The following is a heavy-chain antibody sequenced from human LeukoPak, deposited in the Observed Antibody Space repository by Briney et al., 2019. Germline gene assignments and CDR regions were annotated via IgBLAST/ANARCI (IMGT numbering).Heavy chain of an antibody. CDR2: ISGSGGST. Sequence: GGSLRLSCAASGFTFSSYAMSWVRQTPGKGLEWVSAISGSGGSTYYADSVKGRFTISRDNSKNTLYLQMNSLRAEDTAVYYCAKSRGSSWTYDAFDIWGQGTMVTVSS. CDR1: GFTFSSYA. CDR3: AKSRGSSWTYDAFDI. D-gene: IGHD6-13*01. J-gene: IGHJ3*02. V-gene: IGHV3-23*01.